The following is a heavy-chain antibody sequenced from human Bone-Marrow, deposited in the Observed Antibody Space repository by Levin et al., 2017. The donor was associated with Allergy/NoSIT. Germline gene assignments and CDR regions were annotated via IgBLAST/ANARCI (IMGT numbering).Heavy chain of an antibody. CDR3: AKTTGVYSSVFFVN. D-gene: IGHD3-10*01. J-gene: IGHJ4*02. CDR2: ISDTGTNT. V-gene: IGHV3-23*01. CDR1: GFSFNASI. Sequence: PGGSLRLSCAAAGFSFNASIMTWVRQAPGTGLEWVSTISDTGTNTYYADSVKGRFTISRDNSKNTLFLRMNSLRAEDTALYYCAKTTGVYSSVFFVNWGQGALVTVSS.